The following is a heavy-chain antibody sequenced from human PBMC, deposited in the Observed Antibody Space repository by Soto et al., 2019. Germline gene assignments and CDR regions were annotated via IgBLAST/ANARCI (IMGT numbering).Heavy chain of an antibody. CDR3: AKDNTNCSGIRCYGCDY. CDR1: GSTFSSYG. V-gene: IGHV3-30*18. D-gene: IGHD2-15*01. Sequence: LXLSFAASGSTFSSYGMHWVRQAPGKGLEWVAVISYDGSSKYYGDSVKRRFTISRDNSKNTLYLQMNSLRAEDTAVYYCAKDNTNCSGIRCYGCDYWGEGTLVTVYS. J-gene: IGHJ4*02. CDR2: ISYDGSSK.